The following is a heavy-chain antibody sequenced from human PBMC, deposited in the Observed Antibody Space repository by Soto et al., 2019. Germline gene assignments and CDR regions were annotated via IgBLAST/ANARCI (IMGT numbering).Heavy chain of an antibody. CDR2: TYYRSKWYN. D-gene: IGHD2-15*01. CDR1: GDSVSSNSAA. J-gene: IGHJ6*02. CDR3: ARGVVVAATGYYYYGMDV. V-gene: IGHV6-1*01. Sequence: QTLSLTCAISGDSVSSNSAACNLIMQSPSRCLEWLGRTYYRSKWYNDYAVSVKSRITINPDTSKNQFSLQLNSVTPEDTAVYYCARGVVVAATGYYYYGMDVWGQGTTVTVSS.